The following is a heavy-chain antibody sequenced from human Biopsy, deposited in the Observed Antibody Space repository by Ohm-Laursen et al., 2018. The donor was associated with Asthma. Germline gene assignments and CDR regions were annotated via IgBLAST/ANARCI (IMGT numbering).Heavy chain of an antibody. CDR3: ARIPRRSGSYFVDY. J-gene: IGHJ4*02. Sequence: SDTLSLTCPVSGDSIISGGCCWNWIRQHPGKGLEWIGYIHHSGTSYFNPSLKSRVSFSRDTSKNQFSLRLSSVTAADTAMYYCARIPRRSGSYFVDYWGQGTLVTVSS. D-gene: IGHD3-22*01. CDR2: IHHSGTS. CDR1: GDSIISGGCC. V-gene: IGHV4-31*03.